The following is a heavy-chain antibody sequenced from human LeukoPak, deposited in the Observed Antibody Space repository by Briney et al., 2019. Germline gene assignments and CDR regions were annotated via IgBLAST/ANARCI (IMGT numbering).Heavy chain of an antibody. CDR1: GFTFSSYS. J-gene: IGHJ4*02. CDR2: IYSGGST. CDR3: ARDLGDSSGDDY. Sequence: GGSLRLSCAASGFTFSSYSVNWVRQAPGKGLEWVSVIYSGGSTYYADSVKGRFTISRDNSKNTLYLQMNSLRAEDTAVYYCARDLGDSSGDDYWGQGTLVTVSS. D-gene: IGHD3-22*01. V-gene: IGHV3-53*01.